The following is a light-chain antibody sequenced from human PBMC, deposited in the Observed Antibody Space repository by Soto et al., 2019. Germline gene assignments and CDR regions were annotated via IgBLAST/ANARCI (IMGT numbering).Light chain of an antibody. J-gene: IGKJ1*01. CDR1: QSVSSSY. V-gene: IGKV3-20*01. Sequence: EIVLTQTTSTLSLSPGERATLSCMASQSVSSSYLAWYQQKPGQAPRLLIYGASSRATGIPDRFSGSGSGTDFTLTISRLEPEDFAFYYCQQYGGSPGTFGQGTKVDIK. CDR2: GAS. CDR3: QQYGGSPGT.